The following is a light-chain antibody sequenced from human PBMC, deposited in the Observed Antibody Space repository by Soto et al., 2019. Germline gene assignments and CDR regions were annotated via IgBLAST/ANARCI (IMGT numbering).Light chain of an antibody. J-gene: IGKJ1*01. CDR1: QSIDNW. CDR2: AAS. V-gene: IGKV1-5*01. CDR3: QQFSSYST. Sequence: DIQMTQSPSTLSASVGDRVTITCRASQSIDNWLAWYQQKPGKAPKLLIYAASTLETGVPSRFSGSGSGTEFNLTIKSLQPEDFATYYCQQFSSYSTVGQGTKVEIK.